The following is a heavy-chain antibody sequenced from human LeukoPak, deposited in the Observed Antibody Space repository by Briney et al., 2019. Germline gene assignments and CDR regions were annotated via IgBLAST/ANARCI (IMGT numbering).Heavy chain of an antibody. CDR3: ARDSHYYDNSGYPHGVFDI. V-gene: IGHV3-48*03. D-gene: IGHD3-22*01. CDR2: ISSGAATF. Sequence: PGESLRLSCAASGFSFSSYEMNWVRQAPGKGLEWVSSISSGAATFYYADSVKGRFTISRDNTKNSVFLQMNSLRAEDTALYYCARDSHYYDNSGYPHGVFDIWGQGTMVTVSS. J-gene: IGHJ3*02. CDR1: GFSFSSYE.